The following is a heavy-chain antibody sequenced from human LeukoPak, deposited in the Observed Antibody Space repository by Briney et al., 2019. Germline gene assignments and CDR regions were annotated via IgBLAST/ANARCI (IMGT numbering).Heavy chain of an antibody. Sequence: PGGSPRLSCAASGFTFSSYSMNWVRQAPGKGLEWVSSISSSSSYIYYADSVKRRFTISRDNAKNSLYLQMNSLRAEDTAVYYCARGSGYSFDYWGQGTLVTVSS. V-gene: IGHV3-21*01. CDR1: GFTFSSYS. D-gene: IGHD3-3*01. CDR3: ARGSGYSFDY. J-gene: IGHJ4*02. CDR2: ISSSSSYI.